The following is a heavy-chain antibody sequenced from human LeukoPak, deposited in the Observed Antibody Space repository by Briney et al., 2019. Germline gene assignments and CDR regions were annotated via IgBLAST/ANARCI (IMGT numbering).Heavy chain of an antibody. V-gene: IGHV3-21*01. CDR1: GFTFSDYS. CDR3: ARDQDYSNYVLFDY. D-gene: IGHD4-11*01. J-gene: IGHJ4*02. Sequence: PGGSLRLSCAASGFTFSDYSMNWVRQAPGKGLAWVSSISSSSSYIYYADSVKGRFTISRDNAKNSLYLQMNSLRAEDTAVYYCARDQDYSNYVLFDYWGQGTLVTVSS. CDR2: ISSSSSYI.